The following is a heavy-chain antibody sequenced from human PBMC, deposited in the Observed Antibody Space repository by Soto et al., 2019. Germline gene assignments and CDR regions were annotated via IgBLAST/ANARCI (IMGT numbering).Heavy chain of an antibody. D-gene: IGHD2-15*01. J-gene: IGHJ4*02. Sequence: SETLSLTCAVYGGSFSGYYWSWIRQPPGKGLEWIGEINHSGSTNYNPSLKSRVTISVDTSKNQFSLKLSSVTAADTAVYYCARQVVVVAPLTPYYFDYWGQGTLVTVSS. CDR1: GGSFSGYY. CDR2: INHSGST. CDR3: ARQVVVVAPLTPYYFDY. V-gene: IGHV4-34*01.